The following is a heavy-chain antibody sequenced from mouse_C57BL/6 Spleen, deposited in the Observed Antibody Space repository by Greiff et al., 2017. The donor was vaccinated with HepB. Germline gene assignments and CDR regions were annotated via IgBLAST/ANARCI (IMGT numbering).Heavy chain of an antibody. J-gene: IGHJ4*01. D-gene: IGHD1-1*01. CDR2: ISDGGSYT. CDR3: ARERDYGSRDYYAMDD. V-gene: IGHV5-4*01. Sequence: EVQGVESGGGLVKPGGSLKLSCAASGFTFSSYAMSWVRQTPEKRLEWVATISDGGSYTYYPDNVKGRFTISRDNAKNNLYLEMSHLKSEDTAMYYCARERDYGSRDYYAMDDWGQGTSVTVSS. CDR1: GFTFSSYA.